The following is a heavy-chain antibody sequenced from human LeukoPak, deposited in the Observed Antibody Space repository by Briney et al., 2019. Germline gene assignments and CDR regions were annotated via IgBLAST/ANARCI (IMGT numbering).Heavy chain of an antibody. CDR1: GYTFSSYG. V-gene: IGHV1-18*01. J-gene: IGHJ4*02. CDR3: ARDGYRAVAGHFDY. Sequence: ASVKVSCKASGYTFSSYGISWVRQAPGQGLEWMGWISAYNGNTNYAQKLQGRVTMTTDTSTSTAYMELRSLRSDDTAVYYCARDGYRAVAGHFDYWGQGTLVTVSS. D-gene: IGHD6-19*01. CDR2: ISAYNGNT.